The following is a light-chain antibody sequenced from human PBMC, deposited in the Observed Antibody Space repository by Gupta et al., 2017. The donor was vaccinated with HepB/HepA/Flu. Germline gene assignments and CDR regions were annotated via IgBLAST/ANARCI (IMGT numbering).Light chain of an antibody. V-gene: IGLV3-21*03. J-gene: IGLJ2*01. Sequence: SYVLTQPPSVSVAPGKTASITCGGDNIGSKTVRWYQQKPGQAPVLVLYGDSDRPQGIPGRVSGSASGGTATPTITWVEAGEEADYYCQVWDKSRDHPGVVFGGGTKVAVL. CDR2: GDS. CDR3: QVWDKSRDHPGVV. CDR1: NIGSKT.